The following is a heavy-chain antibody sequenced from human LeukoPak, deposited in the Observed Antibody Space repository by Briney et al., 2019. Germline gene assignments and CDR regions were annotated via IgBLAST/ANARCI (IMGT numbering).Heavy chain of an antibody. CDR1: GFSISPNY. V-gene: IGHV4-59*01. J-gene: IGHJ6*03. CDR2: VYYTGST. D-gene: IGHD6-19*01. Sequence: PSETLSLTCTVFGFSISPNYWSWIRQPPGKGLEWIGYVYYTGSTNYNPSLKSRVTISVDASKKQFSLRLKSVTAADTAAYYCARGGVAVAGAPAADYYYYMDVWGKGTTVTVSS. CDR3: ARGGVAVAGAPAADYYYYMDV.